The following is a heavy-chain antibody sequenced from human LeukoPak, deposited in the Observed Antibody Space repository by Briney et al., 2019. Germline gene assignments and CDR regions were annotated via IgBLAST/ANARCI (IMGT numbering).Heavy chain of an antibody. D-gene: IGHD5/OR15-5a*01. Sequence: GASVKVSCKASGYTFTDYYMHWVRQAPGQGLEWKGWINPNSGGTYYAQQFQDRVTMTRDTSINTAYMELSRLRSDDTAVFYCAREMSQVSTVDYWGQGTLVTVSS. CDR2: INPNSGGT. CDR1: GYTFTDYY. V-gene: IGHV1-2*02. CDR3: AREMSQVSTVDY. J-gene: IGHJ4*02.